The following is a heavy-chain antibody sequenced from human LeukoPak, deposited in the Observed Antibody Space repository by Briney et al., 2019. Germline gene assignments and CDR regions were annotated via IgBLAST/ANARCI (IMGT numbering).Heavy chain of an antibody. D-gene: IGHD3-22*01. Sequence: PGGSLRLSCAASGFTFSNAWMSWVRQAPGKGLEWVGRIKSNTDGGTTDYAPPVKGRFSISRDDSKRTLYLQMSSLKTDDTAVYYCARDTYYYDSSGYYYFDYWGQGTLVTVSS. CDR2: IKSNTDGGTT. CDR3: ARDTYYYDSSGYYYFDY. J-gene: IGHJ4*02. V-gene: IGHV3-15*01. CDR1: GFTFSNAW.